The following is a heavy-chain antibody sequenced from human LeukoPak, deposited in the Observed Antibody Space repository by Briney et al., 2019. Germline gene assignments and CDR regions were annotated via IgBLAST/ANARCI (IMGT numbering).Heavy chain of an antibody. CDR2: IYHSGST. J-gene: IGHJ5*02. Sequence: PSETLSLTCTVSGGSISSSSYYWGWIRQPPGKGLEWIGSIYHSGSTYYNPSLKSRVTISVDTSKNQFSLKLSSVTAADTAVYYCARVTITMVRGVIPNWFDPWGQGTLVTVSS. CDR1: GGSISSSSYY. D-gene: IGHD3-10*01. V-gene: IGHV4-39*07. CDR3: ARVTITMVRGVIPNWFDP.